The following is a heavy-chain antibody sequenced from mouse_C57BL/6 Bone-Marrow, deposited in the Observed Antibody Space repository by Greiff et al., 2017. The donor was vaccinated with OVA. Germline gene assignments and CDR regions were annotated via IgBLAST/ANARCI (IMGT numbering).Heavy chain of an antibody. CDR1: GYSFTGYY. CDR3: VPLLYIHY. D-gene: IGHD2-12*01. J-gene: IGHJ3*01. Sequence: EVKLVESGPELVKPGASVKISCKASGYSFTGYYMNWVKQSPEKSLEWIGEINPSTGGTTYNQKFKAKAALTVDKSSSTAYMQLKSLTSEDSAVYYCVPLLYIHYWGQGTLVTVSA. V-gene: IGHV1-42*01. CDR2: INPSTGGT.